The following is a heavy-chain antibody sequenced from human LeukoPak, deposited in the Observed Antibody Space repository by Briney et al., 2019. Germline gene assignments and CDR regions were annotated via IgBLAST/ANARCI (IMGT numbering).Heavy chain of an antibody. D-gene: IGHD6-19*01. CDR2: ISAYKGNT. J-gene: IGHJ4*02. CDR3: AIFPGIAVTGTSY. V-gene: IGHV1-18*01. Sequence: ASVTVSCKASGYTFTSYGISWVRQAPGQGLEWMGWISAYKGNTIYAQKLQGRVTMTTDTSTSTAYMELRSLRSDDTAVYYCAIFPGIAVTGTSYWGQGTLVTLSS. CDR1: GYTFTSYG.